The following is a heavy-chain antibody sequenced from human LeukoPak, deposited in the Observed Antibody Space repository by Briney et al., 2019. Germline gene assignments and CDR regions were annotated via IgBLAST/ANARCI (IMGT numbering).Heavy chain of an antibody. CDR2: IYYSGST. V-gene: IGHV4-30-4*01. J-gene: IGHJ4*02. CDR3: AKGSLRLGELSSWTLDY. Sequence: PSQTLSLTCTVSGGSISSGDYYWSWIRQPPGKGLEWIGYIYYSGSTYYNPSLKSRVTISVDTSKNQFSLKLSSVTAADTAIYYCAKGSLRLGELSSWTLDYWGQGTLVTVSS. D-gene: IGHD3-16*02. CDR1: GGSISSGDYY.